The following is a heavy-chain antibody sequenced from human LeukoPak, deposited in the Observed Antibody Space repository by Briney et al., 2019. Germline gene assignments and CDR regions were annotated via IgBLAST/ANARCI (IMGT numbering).Heavy chain of an antibody. CDR1: GGSISSSSYY. CDR3: ARVGDDFWSGRNWFDP. CDR2: IYYSGST. J-gene: IGHJ5*02. Sequence: PSETLSLTCTVSGGSISSSSYYWGWIRQPPGKGLEWIGYIYYSGSTYYNPSLKSRVTISVDTSKNQFSLKLSSVTAADTAVYYCARVGDDFWSGRNWFDPWGQGTLVTVSS. V-gene: IGHV4-30-4*08. D-gene: IGHD3-3*01.